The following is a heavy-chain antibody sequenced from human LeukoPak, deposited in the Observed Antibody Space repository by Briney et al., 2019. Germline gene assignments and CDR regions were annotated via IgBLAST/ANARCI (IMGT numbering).Heavy chain of an antibody. CDR1: GGSFSGYY. V-gene: IGHV4-34*01. J-gene: IGHJ5*02. Sequence: SETLSLTCAVYGGSFSGYYWSWLRQPPGKGLEWIGEISHSGSTNYNPSLKSRVTISVDTSKNQFSLKLSSVTAADTAVYYCARGSPRYYYDSSGYYCRSWFDPWGQGTLVTVSS. D-gene: IGHD3-22*01. CDR2: ISHSGST. CDR3: ARGSPRYYYDSSGYYCRSWFDP.